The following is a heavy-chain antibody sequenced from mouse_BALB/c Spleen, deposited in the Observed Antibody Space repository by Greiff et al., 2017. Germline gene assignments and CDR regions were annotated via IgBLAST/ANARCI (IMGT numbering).Heavy chain of an antibody. Sequence: VQLQQPGAELVKPGASVKLSCKASGYTFTSYWMHWVKQRPGQGLEWIGEINPSNGRTNYNEKFKSKATLTVDKSSSTAYMQLSSLTSEDSAVYYCAREEYGNYFAYWGQGTLVTVSA. J-gene: IGHJ3*01. D-gene: IGHD2-10*02. V-gene: IGHV1S81*02. CDR3: AREEYGNYFAY. CDR2: INPSNGRT. CDR1: GYTFTSYW.